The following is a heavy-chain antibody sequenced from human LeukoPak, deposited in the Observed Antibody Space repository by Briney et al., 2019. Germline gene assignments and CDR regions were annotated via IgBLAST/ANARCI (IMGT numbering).Heavy chain of an antibody. CDR1: GGSISSSSYY. D-gene: IGHD6-13*01. CDR2: IYYSGST. V-gene: IGHV4-39*01. CDR3: ARQGAAAGDFDY. Sequence: SETLSLTCTVSGGSISSSSYYWGWIRQPPGKGLEWIGSIYYSGSTYYNPSLKSRVTISVDTSKNQFSLKLSSVTAADTAVYYCARQGAAAGDFDYWGQGTLVTASS. J-gene: IGHJ4*02.